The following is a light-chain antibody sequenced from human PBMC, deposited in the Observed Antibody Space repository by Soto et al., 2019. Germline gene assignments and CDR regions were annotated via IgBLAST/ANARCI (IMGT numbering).Light chain of an antibody. V-gene: IGLV2-11*01. CDR1: NSDIGTYDS. CDR3: SSSTGTYTVV. Sequence: QSVLTQPRSVSGSPGQSVTISCTGSNSDIGTYDSISWFQQSPGIAPKLLIYDVIKRPSGVSDRFSGSKSGNTASLTISGLQADDEAEYYCSSSTGTYTVVFGGGTKLTVL. CDR2: DVI. J-gene: IGLJ2*01.